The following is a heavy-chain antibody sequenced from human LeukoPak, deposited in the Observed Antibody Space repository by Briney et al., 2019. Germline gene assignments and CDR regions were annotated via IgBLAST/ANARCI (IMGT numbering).Heavy chain of an antibody. CDR2: INAGDGNT. J-gene: IGHJ6*03. CDR1: GYTFTSYA. D-gene: IGHD3-9*01. CDR3: ARSGYYDILTGYYWSDYYYYYYYMDV. Sequence: ASVKVSCKASGYTFTSYAMHWVRQAPGQRLEWMGWINAGDGNTKYSQELQGRVTMTTDTSTSTAYMELRSLRSDDTAVYYCARSGYYDILTGYYWSDYYYYYYYMDVWGKGTTVTISS. V-gene: IGHV1-3*01.